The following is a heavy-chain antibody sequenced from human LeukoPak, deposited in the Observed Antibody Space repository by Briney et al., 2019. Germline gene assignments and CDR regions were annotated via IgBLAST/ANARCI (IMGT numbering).Heavy chain of an antibody. CDR2: ISYDESNK. V-gene: IGHV3-30-3*01. CDR1: GFTFSSYA. D-gene: IGHD1-26*01. J-gene: IGHJ6*02. Sequence: GGSLRLSCAASGFTFSSYAMHWVRQAPGKGLEWVAVISYDESNKYYADSVKGRFTISRDNSKNTLYLQMNSLRAEDTAVYYCAVSGRGGFYYYGMDVWGQGTTVTVSS. CDR3: AVSGRGGFYYYGMDV.